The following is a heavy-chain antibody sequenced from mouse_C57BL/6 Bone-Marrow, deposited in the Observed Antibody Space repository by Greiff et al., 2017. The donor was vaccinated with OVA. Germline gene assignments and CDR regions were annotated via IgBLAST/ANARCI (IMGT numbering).Heavy chain of an antibody. D-gene: IGHD4-1*01. CDR1: GFTFSSYA. J-gene: IGHJ3*01. CDR3: TRVGTRGWFAY. V-gene: IGHV5-9-1*02. CDR2: ISSGGDYI. Sequence: DVMLVESGEGLVKPGGSLKLSCAASGFTFSSYAMSWVRQTPEKRLEWVAYISSGGDYIYYADTVKGRFTISRDNARNTLYLQMSSLKSEDTAMYYCTRVGTRGWFAYWGQGTLVTVSA.